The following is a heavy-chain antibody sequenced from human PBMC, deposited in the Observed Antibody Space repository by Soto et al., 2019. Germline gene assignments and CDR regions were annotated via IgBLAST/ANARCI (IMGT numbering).Heavy chain of an antibody. V-gene: IGHV1-46*01. Sequence: QVQLVQSGAEVKKPGASVKVSCKASGYTFTSYYMHWVRQAPGQGLEWMGIINPSGGSTNYAQKFQGRVTMTRDTSTSTVDMELSSLRSEDTAVYYCARHRVVGATTHWYFDLWGRGTLVTVSS. D-gene: IGHD1-26*01. CDR1: GYTFTSYY. CDR3: ARHRVVGATTHWYFDL. J-gene: IGHJ2*01. CDR2: INPSGGST.